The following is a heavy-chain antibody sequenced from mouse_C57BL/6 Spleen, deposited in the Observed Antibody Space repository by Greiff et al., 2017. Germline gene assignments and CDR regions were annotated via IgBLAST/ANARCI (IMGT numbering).Heavy chain of an antibody. Sequence: EVHLVESGGGLVKPGGSLKLSCAASGFTFSSYAMSWVRQTPEKRLEWVATISDGGSYTYYPDNVKGRFTISRDNAKNNLYLQMSHLKSEDTAMYYCARDGDGYYYAMDYWGQGTSVTVSS. J-gene: IGHJ4*01. CDR3: ARDGDGYYYAMDY. D-gene: IGHD2-3*01. CDR2: ISDGGSYT. CDR1: GFTFSSYA. V-gene: IGHV5-4*01.